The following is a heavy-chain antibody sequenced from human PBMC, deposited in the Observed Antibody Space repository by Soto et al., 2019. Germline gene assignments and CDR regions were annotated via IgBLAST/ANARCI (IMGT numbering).Heavy chain of an antibody. Sequence: QLQLQESGPGLVKPSETLSLTCTVSGGSISSSSYYWGWIRQPPGKGLEWIGSIYYSGSTYYNPSLKSRVTISVDTSKNQFSLKLSSVTAADTAVYYCARLRGWDPNWFDPWGQGTLVTVSS. CDR3: ARLRGWDPNWFDP. J-gene: IGHJ5*02. V-gene: IGHV4-39*01. CDR2: IYYSGST. CDR1: GGSISSSSYY. D-gene: IGHD1-26*01.